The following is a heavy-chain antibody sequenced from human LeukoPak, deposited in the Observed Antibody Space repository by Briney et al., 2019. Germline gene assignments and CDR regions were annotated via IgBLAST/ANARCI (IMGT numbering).Heavy chain of an antibody. CDR2: INPNSGDT. Sequence: ASVKVSCKPSGYTFTGYYLHWVRQAPGQGLEWMGWINPNSGDTNYAQKFQGRVTMTRDTSISTAYMELSRLTSHDTAVYYCANTYGYNYWGQGTLVTVSS. V-gene: IGHV1-2*02. CDR1: GYTFTGYY. CDR3: ANTYGYNY. J-gene: IGHJ4*02. D-gene: IGHD5-18*01.